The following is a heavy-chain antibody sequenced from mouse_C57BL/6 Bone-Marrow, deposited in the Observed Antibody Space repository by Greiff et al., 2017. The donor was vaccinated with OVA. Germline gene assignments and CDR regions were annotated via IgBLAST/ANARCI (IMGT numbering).Heavy chain of an antibody. J-gene: IGHJ3*01. CDR2: IYPGDGDT. CDR3: ARIGFAY. Sequence: VQGVESGPELVKPGASVKISCKASGYAFSSSWMNWVKQRPGKGLEWIGRIYPGDGDTNYNGKFKGKATLTADKSSSTAYMQLSSLTSEDSAVYFCARIGFAYWGQGTLVTVSA. V-gene: IGHV1-82*01. CDR1: GYAFSSSW.